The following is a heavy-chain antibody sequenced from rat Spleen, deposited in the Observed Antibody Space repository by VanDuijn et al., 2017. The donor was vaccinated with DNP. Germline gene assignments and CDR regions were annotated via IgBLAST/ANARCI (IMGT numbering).Heavy chain of an antibody. CDR1: GLTFSDYA. CDR3: ARHRTIMPYYYAMDA. CDR2: IANSGDNT. Sequence: EVQLVESGGGLVQPGRSLKLSCAASGLTFSDYAMAWVRQAPKKGLEWVASIANSGDNTYYSDSVKGRFSLSRDNAKSTLYLQVNSLRSEDTATYYCARHRTIMPYYYAMDAWGQGASVTVSS. D-gene: IGHD3-8*01. J-gene: IGHJ4*01. V-gene: IGHV5S23*01.